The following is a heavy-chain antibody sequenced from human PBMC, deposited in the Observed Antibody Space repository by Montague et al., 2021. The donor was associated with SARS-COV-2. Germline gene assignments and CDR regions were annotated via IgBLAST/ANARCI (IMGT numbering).Heavy chain of an antibody. D-gene: IGHD5-12*01. J-gene: IGHJ4*02. CDR1: GGSISDYY. CDR3: ARGTGYDYYFDC. V-gene: IGHV4-59*01. Sequence: SETLSLTCSVSGGSISDYYWNWIRQPPGKGLEWIGYIYYNTGNTNYNPPLQSRVTISLDTSKNQFSLHLRSLTAADTALYFCARGTGYDYYFDCWGLGTLVTVSS. CDR2: IYYNTGNT.